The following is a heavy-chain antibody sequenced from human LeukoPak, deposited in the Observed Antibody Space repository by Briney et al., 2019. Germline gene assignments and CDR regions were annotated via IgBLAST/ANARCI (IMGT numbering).Heavy chain of an antibody. CDR2: IIPIFGIA. V-gene: IGHV1-69*04. Sequence: SVKVSCKASGGTFSSYAISWVRQAPGQGLEWMGRIIPIFGIANYAQKFQGRVTITADKSTSTAYMELSSLRSEDTAVYYCAKETEMATIKLIDYWGQGTLVTGSS. D-gene: IGHD5-24*01. J-gene: IGHJ4*02. CDR1: GGTFSSYA. CDR3: AKETEMATIKLIDY.